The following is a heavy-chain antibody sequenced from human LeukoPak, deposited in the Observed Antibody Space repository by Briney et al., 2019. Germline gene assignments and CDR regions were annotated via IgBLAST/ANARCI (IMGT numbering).Heavy chain of an antibody. CDR1: GGSISSYY. Sequence: SETLSLTCTVSGGSISSYYWTWIRQPPGKGLEWIGYIYHSGSTNYNPSLKSRVAISVDTSKNQFSLKLSSVTAADTAVYYCARGGYDLYLWGQGTLVTVSS. CDR3: ARGGYDLYL. D-gene: IGHD3-3*01. V-gene: IGHV4-59*08. CDR2: IYHSGST. J-gene: IGHJ5*02.